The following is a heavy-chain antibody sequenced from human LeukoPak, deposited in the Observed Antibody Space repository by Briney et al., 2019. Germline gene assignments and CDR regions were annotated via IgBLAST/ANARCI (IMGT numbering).Heavy chain of an antibody. CDR1: GYTLTELS. Sequence: ASVKVSCKVSGYTLTELSMHWVRQAPGKGLEWMGGSDPEDGETIYAQKFQGRVTMTEDTSTDTAYMELSSLRSEDTAVYYCATDKDGSGSYYTWGQGTLVTVSS. CDR2: SDPEDGET. J-gene: IGHJ4*02. V-gene: IGHV1-24*01. D-gene: IGHD3-10*01. CDR3: ATDKDGSGSYYT.